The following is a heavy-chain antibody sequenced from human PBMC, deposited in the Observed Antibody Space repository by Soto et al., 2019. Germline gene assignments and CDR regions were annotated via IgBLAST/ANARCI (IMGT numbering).Heavy chain of an antibody. V-gene: IGHV1-69*01. Sequence: QVQLVQSGAEVKKPGSSVKVSCKASGGTFSSYAISWVRQAPGQGLEWMGGIIPIFGTANYAQKFQGRVTITAAESTSTAYMELSSLRSEDTAVYYCAREQRASYGRMEAFDIWGQGTMVTVSS. CDR3: AREQRASYGRMEAFDI. CDR1: GGTFSSYA. D-gene: IGHD1-26*01. CDR2: IIPIFGTA. J-gene: IGHJ3*02.